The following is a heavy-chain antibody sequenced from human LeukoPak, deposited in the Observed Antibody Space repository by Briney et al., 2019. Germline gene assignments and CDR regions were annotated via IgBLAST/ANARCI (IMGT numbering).Heavy chain of an antibody. Sequence: GGSLRLSCAASGFTFSSYSMNWVRQAPGKGLEWVSYISSSSSTIYYADSVKGRFTISRDNAKNSLYLQMNSLRAEDTAVYYCARQGKRQQLAIYLFDYWGQGTLVTVSS. D-gene: IGHD6-13*01. CDR1: GFTFSSYS. CDR3: ARQGKRQQLAIYLFDY. CDR2: ISSSSSTI. V-gene: IGHV3-48*01. J-gene: IGHJ4*02.